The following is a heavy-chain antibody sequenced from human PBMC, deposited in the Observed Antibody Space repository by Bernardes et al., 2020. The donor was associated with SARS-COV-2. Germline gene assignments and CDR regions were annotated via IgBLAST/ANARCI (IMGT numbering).Heavy chain of an antibody. J-gene: IGHJ6*02. D-gene: IGHD3-9*01. CDR3: TTGLLLGLDWLLGSYYYYGMDV. CDR1: GFTFSSYG. V-gene: IGHV3-15*01. CDR2: IKSKTDGGTT. Sequence: GGSLRLSCAASGFTFSSYGMHWVRQAPGKGLEWVGRIKSKTDGGTTDYAAPVKGRFTISRDDSKNTLYLQMNSLKTEDTAVYYCTTGLLLGLDWLLGSYYYYGMDVWGQGTTVTVSS.